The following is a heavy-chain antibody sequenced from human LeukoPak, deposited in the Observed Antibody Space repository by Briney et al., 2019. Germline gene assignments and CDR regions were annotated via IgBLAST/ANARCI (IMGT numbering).Heavy chain of an antibody. CDR3: TRDYSNARDY. Sequence: GGSLRLSCEVSGITFRKYWMTWVRQAPGRGLEWVASINEDGSTQWYVDSVKGRFTVSRDNAKNSLHLQVNSLRVDDTAVYYCTRDYSNARDYWGQGTLVTVSS. V-gene: IGHV3-7*01. J-gene: IGHJ4*02. CDR2: INEDGSTQ. D-gene: IGHD2-21*01. CDR1: GITFRKYW.